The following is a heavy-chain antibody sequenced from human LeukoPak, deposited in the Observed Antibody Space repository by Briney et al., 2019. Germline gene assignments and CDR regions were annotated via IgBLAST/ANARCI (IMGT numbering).Heavy chain of an antibody. D-gene: IGHD1-26*01. CDR3: ARRVGAKYSLSLIY. Sequence: ASVKVSCKASGYTFTSYDINWVRQATGQGLEWMGWMKPNSGNTGYAQKFQGRVTMTRNTSISTAYMELSSLRPEDTAVYYCARRVGAKYSLSLIYWGQGTLVTVSS. J-gene: IGHJ4*02. V-gene: IGHV1-8*01. CDR1: GYTFTSYD. CDR2: MKPNSGNT.